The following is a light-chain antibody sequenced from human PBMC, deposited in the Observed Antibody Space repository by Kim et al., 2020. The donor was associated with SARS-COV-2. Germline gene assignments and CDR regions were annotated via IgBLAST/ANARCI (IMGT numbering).Light chain of an antibody. V-gene: IGLV3-19*01. CDR3: NSRGSNDNVL. J-gene: IGLJ2*01. CDR1: SLRSYD. Sequence: VALGQTVRITCQGDSLRSYDETWYQQKPGQAPIVVIYSKNNRPSGIPDRFSGSSAGDTASLTITGTQAGDEADYYCNSRGSNDNVLFGGGTQLTVL. CDR2: SKN.